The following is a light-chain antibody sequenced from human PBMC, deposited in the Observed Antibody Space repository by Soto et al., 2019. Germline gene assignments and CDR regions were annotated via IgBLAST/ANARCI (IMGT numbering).Light chain of an antibody. CDR3: HQLNSYPQT. V-gene: IGKV1-9*01. J-gene: IGKJ1*01. CDR2: AAS. CDR1: QSISSW. Sequence: DIQLTQAPSTLSASVGDRVTITCRASQSISSWLAWYQQKPGKAPNLLIYAASTLQSGVPSRFSGSGSGTEFTLTISSLRPEDFATYYCHQLNSYPQTFGQGTKVDIK.